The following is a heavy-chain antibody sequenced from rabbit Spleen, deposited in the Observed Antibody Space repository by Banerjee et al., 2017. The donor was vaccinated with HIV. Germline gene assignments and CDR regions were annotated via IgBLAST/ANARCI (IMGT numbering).Heavy chain of an antibody. CDR2: IDTGSSGFT. J-gene: IGHJ6*01. CDR3: ARDTSSSFSSYGMDL. D-gene: IGHD1-1*01. CDR1: GFSSSSRYY. V-gene: IGHV1S45*01. Sequence: QGQLVESGGGLVQPEGSLTLTCKASGFSSSSRYYMCWVRQAPGKGLEWIACIDTGSSGFTYFATWAKGRFTCSKTSSTTVTLQMTRLTAADTATYFCARDTSSSFSSYGMDLWGPGTLVTVS.